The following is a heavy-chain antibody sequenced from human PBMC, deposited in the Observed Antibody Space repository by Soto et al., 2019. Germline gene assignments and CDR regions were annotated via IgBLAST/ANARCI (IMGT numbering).Heavy chain of an antibody. CDR1: GGSISSYY. CDR3: ARQSSAYYGSGSYYRRGNWFDP. Sequence: SETLSLTCTVSGGSISSYYWSWIRQPPGKGLEWIGYIYYSGSTNYNPSLKSRVTISVDTSKNQFSLKLSSVTAADTAVYYCARQSSAYYGSGSYYRRGNWFDPWGQGTLVTVSS. D-gene: IGHD3-10*01. J-gene: IGHJ5*02. V-gene: IGHV4-59*08. CDR2: IYYSGST.